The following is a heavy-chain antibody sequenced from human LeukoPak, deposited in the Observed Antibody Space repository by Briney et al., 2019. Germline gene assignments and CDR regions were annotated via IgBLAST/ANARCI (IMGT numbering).Heavy chain of an antibody. J-gene: IGHJ6*03. CDR3: ARDFESSSWYGGYYYYYMDV. V-gene: IGHV4-61*02. D-gene: IGHD6-13*01. CDR2: IYTSGST. Sequence: SQTLSLTCTVSGGSISSGSYYWSWIRQPAGKGLEWIGRIYTSGSTNYNPSLKSRVTMSVDTSKNQFSLKLSSVTAADTAVYYCARDFESSSWYGGYYYYYMDVWGKGTTVTVSS. CDR1: GGSISSGSYY.